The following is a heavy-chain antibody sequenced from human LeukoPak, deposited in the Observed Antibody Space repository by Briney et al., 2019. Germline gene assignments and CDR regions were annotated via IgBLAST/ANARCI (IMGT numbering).Heavy chain of an antibody. V-gene: IGHV3-23*01. Sequence: GGSLRLSCAASGFTFSIYAMSWARQAPGKALEWVSAISGSGGSTYYADSVKGRFTISRDNSKNTLYLQMNSLRAEDTAVYYCAKGRAVAGTVKLAAFDIWGQGTMVTVSS. D-gene: IGHD6-19*01. J-gene: IGHJ3*02. CDR3: AKGRAVAGTVKLAAFDI. CDR1: GFTFSIYA. CDR2: ISGSGGST.